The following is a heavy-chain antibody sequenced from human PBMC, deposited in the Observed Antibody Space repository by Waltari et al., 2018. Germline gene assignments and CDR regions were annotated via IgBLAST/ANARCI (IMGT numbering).Heavy chain of an antibody. Sequence: EVQLVESGRGLVQPGGSLRLSCAASGFTFRSYEMNRVRHAPGKGLEWVSYISSSGSTIYYADSVKGRFTISRDNAKNSLYLQMNSLRAEDTAVYYCAREERIAAAGRGAFDIWGQGTMVTVSS. V-gene: IGHV3-48*03. CDR2: ISSSGSTI. D-gene: IGHD6-13*01. J-gene: IGHJ3*02. CDR1: GFTFRSYE. CDR3: AREERIAAAGRGAFDI.